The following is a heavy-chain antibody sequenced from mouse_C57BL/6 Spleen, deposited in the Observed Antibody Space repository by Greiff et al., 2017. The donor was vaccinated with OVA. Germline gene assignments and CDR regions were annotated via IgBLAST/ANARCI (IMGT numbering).Heavy chain of an antibody. Sequence: EVHLVESGTVLARPGASVKMSCKTSGYTFTSYWMHWVKQRPGQGLEWIGAIYPGNSDTSYNQKFKGKAKLTAVTSASTAYMGLSSLTNDDSAVYYCTVYYGYDGFAYWGQGTLVTVSA. V-gene: IGHV1-5*01. D-gene: IGHD2-2*01. CDR2: IYPGNSDT. J-gene: IGHJ3*01. CDR1: GYTFTSYW. CDR3: TVYYGYDGFAY.